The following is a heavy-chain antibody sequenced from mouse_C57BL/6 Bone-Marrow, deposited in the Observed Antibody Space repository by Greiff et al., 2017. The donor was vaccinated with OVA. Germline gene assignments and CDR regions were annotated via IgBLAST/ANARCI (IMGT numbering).Heavy chain of an antibody. CDR3: ARGGKMLHYYAMDD. CDR2: IWSDGST. V-gene: IGHV2-6*03. Sequence: VKLMESGPGLVAPSQSLSITCTVSGFSLTSYGVHWVRQPPGKGLEWLVVIWSDGSTTYNSAHKSRLSISKDNSKSQVFLKMNSLQTDDTAMYYCARGGKMLHYYAMDDWGQGTSATVSS. CDR1: GFSLTSYG. D-gene: IGHD2-1*01. J-gene: IGHJ4*01.